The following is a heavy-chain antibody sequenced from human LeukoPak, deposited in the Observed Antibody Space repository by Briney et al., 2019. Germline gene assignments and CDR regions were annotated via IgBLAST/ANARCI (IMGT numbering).Heavy chain of an antibody. CDR1: GGSISSSSYY. D-gene: IGHD2-8*02. V-gene: IGHV4-39*07. Sequence: SETLSLTCTVSGGSISSSSYYWGWIRQPPGKGLEWIGSIYYSGSTYYNPSLKSRVTISVDTSKNQFSLKLSSVTAADTAVYYCARDITSPSGRYYYYMDVWGKGTTVTVSS. CDR2: IYYSGST. CDR3: ARDITSPSGRYYYYMDV. J-gene: IGHJ6*03.